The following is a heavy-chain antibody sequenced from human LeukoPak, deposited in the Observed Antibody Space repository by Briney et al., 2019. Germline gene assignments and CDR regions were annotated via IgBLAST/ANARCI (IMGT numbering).Heavy chain of an antibody. J-gene: IGHJ6*03. Sequence: ASESLSLTCTVSGGSIISSSYYWGWIRQPAGKGLEWIGSIYYSGSTYYNPSLKSRVTISVDTSKNQFSLKLSSVTAADTAVYYCARGDCSSTICYSPMDVWGKGTTVTISS. D-gene: IGHD2-2*01. V-gene: IGHV4-39*01. CDR3: ARGDCSSTICYSPMDV. CDR2: IYYSGST. CDR1: GGSIISSSYY.